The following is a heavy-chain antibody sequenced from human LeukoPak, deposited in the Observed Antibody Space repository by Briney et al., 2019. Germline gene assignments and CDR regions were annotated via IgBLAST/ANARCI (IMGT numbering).Heavy chain of an antibody. D-gene: IGHD6-13*01. J-gene: IGHJ2*01. Sequence: GGSLRLSCAASGFTFSSYAMSWVRQAPGKGVEWVSAISGSGGSTYYADSVKGRFTIPRDNSKNTLYLQMNSLRAEDTAVYYCARTAYSSTWYSRYFDLWGRGTLVTVSS. CDR1: GFTFSSYA. CDR2: ISGSGGST. CDR3: ARTAYSSTWYSRYFDL. V-gene: IGHV3-23*01.